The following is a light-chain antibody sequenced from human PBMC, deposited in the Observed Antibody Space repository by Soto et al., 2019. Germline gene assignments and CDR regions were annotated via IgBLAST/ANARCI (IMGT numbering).Light chain of an antibody. J-gene: IGLJ3*02. V-gene: IGLV2-14*01. CDR1: SNDVGGYNF. CDR2: EVS. CDR3: SSYTSSSTLV. Sequence: QAVVTQPASVSGSPGQSITISCSGTSNDVGGYNFVSWYQQHPGKAPKLMIYEVSNRPSGVSDRFSGSKSGNTASLTISGLQAEDEADYYCSSYTSSSTLVFGGGTKVTVL.